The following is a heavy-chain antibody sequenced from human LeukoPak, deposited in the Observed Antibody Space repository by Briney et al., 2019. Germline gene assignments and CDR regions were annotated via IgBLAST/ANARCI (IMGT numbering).Heavy chain of an antibody. Sequence: GASVKVSCKASGYTFTGYNIHWVRQAPGQGLEWMGWINPNSGGTNYAQKFQGRVHMTRDTSISTAYMELSRLRSDDTALYYCARVVYYFYAMDVWGQGTTVTVSS. CDR1: GYTFTGYN. D-gene: IGHD2-8*01. V-gene: IGHV1-2*02. CDR2: INPNSGGT. J-gene: IGHJ6*02. CDR3: ARVVYYFYAMDV.